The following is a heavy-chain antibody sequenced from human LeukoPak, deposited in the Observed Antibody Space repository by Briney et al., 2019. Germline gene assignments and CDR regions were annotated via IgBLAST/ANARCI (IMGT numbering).Heavy chain of an antibody. D-gene: IGHD6-19*01. CDR2: IYYSGST. V-gene: IGHV4-59*08. J-gene: IGHJ4*02. CDR3: ARHRYSSGWYY. Sequence: SETLSLTCTVSGGSISSYYWSWIRQPPGKGLEWIGYIYYSGSTNYNPSLKSRVTISVDTSKNQFSLKLSSVTAADTAVYYCARHRYSSGWYYWGQGTLVTVSS. CDR1: GGSISSYY.